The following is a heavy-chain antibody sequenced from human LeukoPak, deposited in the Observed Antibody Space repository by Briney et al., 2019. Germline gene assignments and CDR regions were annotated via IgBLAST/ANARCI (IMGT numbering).Heavy chain of an antibody. V-gene: IGHV4-34*01. CDR3: ARHGVTNSGSIDY. CDR1: GGSFSGYY. J-gene: IGHJ4*02. D-gene: IGHD1-14*01. Sequence: SETLSLTCAVYGGSFSGYYWSWIRQPPGKGLEWIGEINHSGSTNYNPSLKSRVTISVDTSKNQFSLKLSSVTAADTAVYYCARHGVTNSGSIDYWGQGILVTVSS. CDR2: INHSGST.